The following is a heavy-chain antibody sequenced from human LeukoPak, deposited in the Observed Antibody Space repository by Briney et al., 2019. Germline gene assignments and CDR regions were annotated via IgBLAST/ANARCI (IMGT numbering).Heavy chain of an antibody. D-gene: IGHD6-13*01. CDR1: GFTFSSYG. Sequence: GGSLRLSCAASGFTFSSYGMHWVRQAPGKGLEWVAFIRYDGSNKYYADSVKGRFTISRDNSKNTLYLQMNSLRAGDTAVYYCATRYSSSYGYWGQGTLVTVSS. J-gene: IGHJ4*02. V-gene: IGHV3-30*02. CDR2: IRYDGSNK. CDR3: ATRYSSSYGY.